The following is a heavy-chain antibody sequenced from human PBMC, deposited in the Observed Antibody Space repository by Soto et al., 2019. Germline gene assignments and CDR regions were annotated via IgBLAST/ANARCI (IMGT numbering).Heavy chain of an antibody. D-gene: IGHD6-6*01. CDR2: IYPGDSDT. Sequence: GESLKISCKGSGYSFTSYWIGWVRQMPGKGLEWMGIIYPGDSDTRYSPSFQGQVTISADKSISTAYLPWSSLKASDTAMYYCARHWKGDSSSPTYYYYMDVWGKGTTVTVSS. V-gene: IGHV5-51*01. CDR1: GYSFTSYW. CDR3: ARHWKGDSSSPTYYYYMDV. J-gene: IGHJ6*03.